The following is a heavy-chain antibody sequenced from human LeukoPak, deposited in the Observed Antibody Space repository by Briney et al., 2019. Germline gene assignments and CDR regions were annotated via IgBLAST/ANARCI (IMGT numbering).Heavy chain of an antibody. J-gene: IGHJ5*02. D-gene: IGHD6-13*01. CDR3: ASSSPRKGGWFDP. Sequence: ASVKVSCKASGYTFTDFHIHWVRQSPGQGLEWMGWINPYSGGTNYAQKFQGRVTMTRDTSISTAYMELSRLRSDDTAVYYCASSSPRKGGWFDPWGQGTLVTVSS. CDR1: GYTFTDFH. V-gene: IGHV1-2*02. CDR2: INPYSGGT.